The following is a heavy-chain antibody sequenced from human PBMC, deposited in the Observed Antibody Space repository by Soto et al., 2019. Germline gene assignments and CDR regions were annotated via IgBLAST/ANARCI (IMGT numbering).Heavy chain of an antibody. J-gene: IGHJ6*02. D-gene: IGHD6-19*01. CDR2: IVVGSGNT. CDR3: AADSVAGTYRPYYYYYGMDV. CDR1: GFTFTSSA. V-gene: IGHV1-58*01. Sequence: QMQLVQSGPEVKKPGTSVKVSCKASGFTFTSSAVQWVRQARGQRLEWIGWIVVGSGNTNYAQKFQERVTITRDMSTSTAYMELSSLRSEDTAVYYCAADSVAGTYRPYYYYYGMDVWGQGTTVTVSS.